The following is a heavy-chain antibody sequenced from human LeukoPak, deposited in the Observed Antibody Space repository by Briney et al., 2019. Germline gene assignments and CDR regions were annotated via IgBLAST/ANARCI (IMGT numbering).Heavy chain of an antibody. Sequence: GGSLRLSCAASGFXFSSYEINWVRQAPGKGLEWVAFVWSDGSNEYYPDSVKGRFIISRDNSKNTLYLQMNSLRAEDTAVYYCARDLGSGTQYTFFDYWGQGTLVTVSS. CDR2: VWSDGSNE. V-gene: IGHV3-33*08. D-gene: IGHD3-10*01. J-gene: IGHJ4*02. CDR1: GFXFSSYE. CDR3: ARDLGSGTQYTFFDY.